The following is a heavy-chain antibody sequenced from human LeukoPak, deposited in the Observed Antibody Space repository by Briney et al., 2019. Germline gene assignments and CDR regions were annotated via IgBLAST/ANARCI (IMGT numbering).Heavy chain of an antibody. Sequence: QAGGSLRLSCAASGFTFSSYGMHWVRQAPGKGLEWVAFIRYDGSNKYYADSVKGRFTISRDNSKNTLYLQMNSLRAEDTAVYYCAKDHGSSWYAYFDYWGQGTLVTVSS. V-gene: IGHV3-30*02. CDR1: GFTFSSYG. D-gene: IGHD6-13*01. J-gene: IGHJ4*02. CDR3: AKDHGSSWYAYFDY. CDR2: IRYDGSNK.